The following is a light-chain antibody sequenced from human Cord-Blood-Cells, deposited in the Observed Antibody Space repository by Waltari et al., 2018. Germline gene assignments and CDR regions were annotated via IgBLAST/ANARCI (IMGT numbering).Light chain of an antibody. J-gene: IGLJ2*01. CDR1: SSHIGSNT. V-gene: IGLV1-44*01. CDR2: SNN. CDR3: AAWDDSLNRVV. Sequence: QSVLTQPPSASGTPGQGVTISCSGSSSHIGSNTVNWYQQLPGTAPKLLIYSNNQRPSGVPDRFSGSKSGTSASLAISGLQSEDEADYYCAAWDDSLNRVVFGGGTKLTVL.